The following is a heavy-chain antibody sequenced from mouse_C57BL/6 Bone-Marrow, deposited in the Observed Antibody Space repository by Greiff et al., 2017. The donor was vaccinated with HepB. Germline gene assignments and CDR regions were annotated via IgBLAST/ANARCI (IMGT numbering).Heavy chain of an antibody. D-gene: IGHD1-1*01. CDR2: SRNKANDYTT. Sequence: VKLVESGGGLVQSGRSLRLSCATSGFTFSDFYMEWVRQAPGKGLEWIAASRNKANDYTTEYSASVKGRFIVSRDTSQSILYLQMNALRAEDTAIYYCARDERGDGTGYFDVWGTGTTVTVSS. V-gene: IGHV7-1*01. J-gene: IGHJ1*03. CDR1: GFTFSDFY. CDR3: ARDERGDGTGYFDV.